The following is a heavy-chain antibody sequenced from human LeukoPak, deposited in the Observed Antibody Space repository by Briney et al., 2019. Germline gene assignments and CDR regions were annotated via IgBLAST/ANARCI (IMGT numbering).Heavy chain of an antibody. V-gene: IGHV3-23*01. CDR2: ISGDGART. CDR1: GFSFNNYV. J-gene: IGHJ4*02. D-gene: IGHD6-19*01. Sequence: GGSLRLSCAASGFSFNNYVMSWVRQAPGKGLEWVSAISGDGARTYYADSVKGRFTISRDNSKNTLDLQMNSLRAEDTAIYYCARLLSGWYLADYWGQGTLVTVSS. CDR3: ARLLSGWYLADY.